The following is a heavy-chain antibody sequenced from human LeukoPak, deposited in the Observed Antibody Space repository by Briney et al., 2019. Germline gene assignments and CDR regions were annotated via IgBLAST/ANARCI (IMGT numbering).Heavy chain of an antibody. CDR1: GGTFCSYA. V-gene: IGHV1-69*01. CDR2: IIPIFGTA. J-gene: IGHJ4*02. D-gene: IGHD3-9*01. CDR3: ARTIVLRYFDWLLLDY. Sequence: SVKVSCKASGGTFCSYAISWVRQAPGQGLEWMGGIIPIFGTANYAQKFQGRVTITADESTSTAYMELSSLRSEDTAVYYCARTIVLRYFDWLLLDYWGQGTLVTVSS.